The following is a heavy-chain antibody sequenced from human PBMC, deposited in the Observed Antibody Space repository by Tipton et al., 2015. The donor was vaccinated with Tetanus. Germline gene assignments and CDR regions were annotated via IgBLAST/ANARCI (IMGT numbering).Heavy chain of an antibody. D-gene: IGHD3-22*01. CDR3: AKDRYDSSGYYYLWDY. CDR1: GFSLSSYT. J-gene: IGHJ4*02. Sequence: SLRLSCAVSGFSLSSYTMSWVRQAPGKGLEWVSAISGSGGGTYYADSVKGRFIISRDNSKNTLYLQMNSLRAEDTAVYYCAKDRYDSSGYYYLWDYWGQGTLVTVSS. CDR2: ISGSGGGT. V-gene: IGHV3-23*01.